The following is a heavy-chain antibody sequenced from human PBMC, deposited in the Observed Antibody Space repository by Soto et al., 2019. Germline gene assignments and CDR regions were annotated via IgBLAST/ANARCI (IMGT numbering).Heavy chain of an antibody. D-gene: IGHD6-13*01. V-gene: IGHV3-21*01. CDR2: ISSSSSYI. Sequence: GGSLRLSCAASGFTFSSYSMNWVRQAPGKGLEWVSSISSSSSYIYYADSVKGRFTISRDNAKNSLYLQMNSLRAEDTAVYYCASPPPYSSSWYTWGQGTLVTVSS. CDR1: GFTFSSYS. J-gene: IGHJ5*02. CDR3: ASPPPYSSSWYT.